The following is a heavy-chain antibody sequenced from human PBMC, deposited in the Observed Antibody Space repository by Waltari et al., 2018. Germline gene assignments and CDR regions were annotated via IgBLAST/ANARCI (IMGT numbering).Heavy chain of an antibody. CDR1: GFTFSSYS. D-gene: IGHD3-22*01. V-gene: IGHV3-21*01. CDR2: ISSSSSYI. J-gene: IGHJ4*02. Sequence: EVQLVESGGGLVKPGGSLRLSCAASGFTFSSYSMNWVRQAPGKGLEWVSSISSSSSYIYYADSVKGRFTISRDNAKNSLYLQMNSLRAEDTAVYYCARDSLNGPYYYDSSGYNFDYWGQGTLVTVSS. CDR3: ARDSLNGPYYYDSSGYNFDY.